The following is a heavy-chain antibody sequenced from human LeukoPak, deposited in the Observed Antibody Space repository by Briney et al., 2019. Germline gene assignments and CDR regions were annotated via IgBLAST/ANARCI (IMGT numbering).Heavy chain of an antibody. V-gene: IGHV3-15*01. D-gene: IGHD3-9*01. CDR2: IKSKTDGGTT. J-gene: IGHJ4*02. CDR3: TTEYYAILSGYLNFDY. CDR1: GFTFSNAW. Sequence: GGSLRLSCAASGFTFSNAWMSWVRQAPGKGLEWVGRIKSKTDGGTTDYAAPVKSRFTISRDDSKNTLYLQMNSLKTEDTAVYYCTTEYYAILSGYLNFDYWGPRTLVTVSS.